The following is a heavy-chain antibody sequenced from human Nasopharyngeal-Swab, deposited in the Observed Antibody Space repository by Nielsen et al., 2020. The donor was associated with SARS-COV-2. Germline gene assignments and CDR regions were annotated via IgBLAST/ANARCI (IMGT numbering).Heavy chain of an antibody. CDR3: AKPHLGQQLVVYYFDY. Sequence: GESLKISCAASGFTFSSYAMSWVRQAPGKGLEWVSAISGSDGSTYYADSVKGRFTISRDNSKNTLYLQMNSLRAEDTAVYYCAKPHLGQQLVVYYFDYWGQGTLVTVSS. CDR2: ISGSDGST. D-gene: IGHD6-13*01. J-gene: IGHJ4*02. CDR1: GFTFSSYA. V-gene: IGHV3-23*01.